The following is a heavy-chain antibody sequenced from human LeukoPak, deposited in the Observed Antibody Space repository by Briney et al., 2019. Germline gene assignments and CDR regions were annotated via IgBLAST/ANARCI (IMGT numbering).Heavy chain of an antibody. CDR2: IWYDGSNK. D-gene: IGHD2-2*01. J-gene: IGHJ4*02. CDR3: ARGLYCSSTSCYVGGISF. CDR1: GFTFSNYA. V-gene: IGHV3-33*08. Sequence: TGGSLRLSCAASGFTFSNYAMSWVRQAPGKGLEWVAVIWYDGSNKYYADSVKGRFTISRDNSKNTLYLQMNSLRAEDTAVYYCARGLYCSSTSCYVGGISFWGQGTLVTVSS.